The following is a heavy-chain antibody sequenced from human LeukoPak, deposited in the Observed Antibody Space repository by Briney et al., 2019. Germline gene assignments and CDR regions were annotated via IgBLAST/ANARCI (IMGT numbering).Heavy chain of an antibody. Sequence: GASVRVSCKASGYTFTSYGISWVRQAPGQGLEWMGGIIPIFGTANYAQKFQGRVTITTDESTSTAYMELSSLRSEDTAVYYCARRKYYYDSSGPIRSDAFDIWGQGTMVTVSS. J-gene: IGHJ3*02. D-gene: IGHD3-22*01. CDR3: ARRKYYYDSSGPIRSDAFDI. CDR2: IIPIFGTA. V-gene: IGHV1-69*05. CDR1: GYTFTSYG.